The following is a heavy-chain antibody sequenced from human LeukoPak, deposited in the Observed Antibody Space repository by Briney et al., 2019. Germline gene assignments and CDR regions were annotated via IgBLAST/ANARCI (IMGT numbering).Heavy chain of an antibody. J-gene: IGHJ6*03. CDR1: GYTFTGYY. D-gene: IGHD1-7*01. CDR2: INPNSGGT. CDR3: ARDWGYNWNYQGYYYYYYMDV. Sequence: ASVKVSCKASGYTFTGYYMHWVGQAPGQGLEWMGWINPNSGGTNYAQKFQGRVTMTRDTSISTAYMELSRLRSDDTAVYYCARDWGYNWNYQGYYYYYYMDVWGKGTTVTVSS. V-gene: IGHV1-2*02.